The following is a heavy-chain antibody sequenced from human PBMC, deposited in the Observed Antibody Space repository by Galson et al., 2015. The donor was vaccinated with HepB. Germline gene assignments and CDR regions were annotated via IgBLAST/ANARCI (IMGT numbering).Heavy chain of an antibody. Sequence: SLRLSCAASGFTFSHYDMSWVRQAPGKGLEWVSGISGSGRSTYYADSVKGRFTISRDNSKNTLYLQMNSLRAEDTAAYYCVRVVTFYGMDVWGQGTTVTVSS. CDR3: VRVVTFYGMDV. CDR1: GFTFSHYD. J-gene: IGHJ6*02. D-gene: IGHD2-21*02. CDR2: ISGSGRST. V-gene: IGHV3-23*01.